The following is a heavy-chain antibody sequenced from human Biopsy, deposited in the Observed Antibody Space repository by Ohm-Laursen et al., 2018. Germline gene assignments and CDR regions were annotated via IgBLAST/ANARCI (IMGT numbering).Heavy chain of an antibody. CDR2: SIPLFNTA. D-gene: IGHD3-22*01. Sequence: SVKVSCKTSGYNFISYSINWVRQAPGQGLGWVGSSIPLFNTANYADKFQGRATLTADKSTTTAYMELSSLRSEDTAIYYCARFPLGAYDDSGSYRAVEHWYFDLWGRGTLVTVSS. CDR3: ARFPLGAYDDSGSYRAVEHWYFDL. J-gene: IGHJ2*01. V-gene: IGHV1-69*08. CDR1: GYNFISYS.